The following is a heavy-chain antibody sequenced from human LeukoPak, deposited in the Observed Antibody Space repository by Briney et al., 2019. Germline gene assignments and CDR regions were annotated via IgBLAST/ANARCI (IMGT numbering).Heavy chain of an antibody. CDR1: GGSFSGYY. CDR3: ARGRDYTYYYDSSGSGGGDY. D-gene: IGHD3-22*01. V-gene: IGHV4-34*01. J-gene: IGHJ4*02. CDR2: INHSGST. Sequence: PLETLSLTCAVYGGSFSGYYWSWIRQPPGKGLEWIGVINHSGSTNYNPSLKSRVTISVDTSKNQFSLKLSSVTAADTAVYYCARGRDYTYYYDSSGSGGGDYWGQGTLVTVSS.